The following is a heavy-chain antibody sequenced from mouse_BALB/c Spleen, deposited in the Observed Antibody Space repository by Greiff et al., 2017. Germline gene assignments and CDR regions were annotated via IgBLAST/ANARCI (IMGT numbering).Heavy chain of an antibody. D-gene: IGHD2-4*01. CDR3: TRYYDYDTWFAY. CDR2: IYPGNSDT. V-gene: IGHV1-5*01. Sequence: EVQLQQSGTVLARPGASVKMSCKASGYSFTSYWMHWVKQRPGQGLEWIGAIYPGNSDTSYNQKFKGKAKLTAVTSASTAYMELSSLTNEDSAVYYCTRYYDYDTWFAYWGQGTLVTVSA. J-gene: IGHJ3*01. CDR1: GYSFTSYW.